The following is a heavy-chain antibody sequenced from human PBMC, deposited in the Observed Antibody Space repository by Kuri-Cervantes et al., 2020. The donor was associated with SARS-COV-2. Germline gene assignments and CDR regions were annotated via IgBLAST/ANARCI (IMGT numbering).Heavy chain of an antibody. Sequence: ASVKVSCKASGYSFTSSDIIWVRRATGQGLEWMGWMNPYSGGTNSSQKFQGRVTMTRDTSISTAYMELSRLTSDDTAMYYCARDARGMDVWGHGTTVTVSS. CDR2: MNPYSGGT. CDR1: GYSFTSSD. CDR3: ARDARGMDV. V-gene: IGHV1-2*02. J-gene: IGHJ6*02.